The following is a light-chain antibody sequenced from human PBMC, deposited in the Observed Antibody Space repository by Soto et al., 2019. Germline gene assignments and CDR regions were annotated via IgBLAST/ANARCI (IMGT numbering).Light chain of an antibody. CDR1: QSLVHSDGIAY. CDR2: KVS. V-gene: IGKV2-30*02. Sequence: DGVRAESGLCLAVAVGQPASISCRSNQSLVHSDGIAYFSWFQQRPGRSPRRLIYKVSNRDSGVPARFSGSGSGTDFALKISRVEAEDVGVYYCMQGTPWPITFGQGTRLEIK. J-gene: IGKJ5*01. CDR3: MQGTPWPIT.